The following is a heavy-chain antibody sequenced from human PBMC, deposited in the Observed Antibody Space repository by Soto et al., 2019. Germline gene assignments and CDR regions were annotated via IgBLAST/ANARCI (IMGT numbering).Heavy chain of an antibody. J-gene: IGHJ5*02. CDR3: AREGGSSGRAGYFDA. CDR1: GLTFSTSI. D-gene: IGHD6-19*01. CDR2: MSYDGNK. Sequence: QAGGSLRLSCAASGLTFSTSIIHWVRQAPGKGLEWLALMSYDGNKIYADSVKDRFPISRDNSKSTVYLEMNSLTTDDTALYYCAREGGSSGRAGYFDAWGQETLVTVSS. V-gene: IGHV3-30-3*01.